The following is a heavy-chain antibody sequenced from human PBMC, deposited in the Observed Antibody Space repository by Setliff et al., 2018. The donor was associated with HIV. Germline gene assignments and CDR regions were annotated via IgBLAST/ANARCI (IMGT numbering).Heavy chain of an antibody. CDR2: INPDSTAT. CDR1: GFTYSASW. J-gene: IGHJ4*02. V-gene: IGHV3-7*01. CDR3: ARDPGNGAVDY. Sequence: PGGSLRLSCTASGFTYSASWMTWVRQAPGKGLEGVALINPDSTATYYVDSVKDRFTISRDNAKTSLSLQMNSLTAEDTSVYYCARDPGNGAVDYWGQGTLVTVSS.